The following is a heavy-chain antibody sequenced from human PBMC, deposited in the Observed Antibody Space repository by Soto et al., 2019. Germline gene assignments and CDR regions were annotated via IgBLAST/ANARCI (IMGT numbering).Heavy chain of an antibody. V-gene: IGHV3-15*01. D-gene: IGHD4-17*01. J-gene: IGHJ4*02. CDR2: IRSKTDGGTT. CDR3: TSLDSDYGQFDY. CDR1: GFTFSNAW. Sequence: TGGSLRLSCVASGFTFSNAWMNWVRQAPGKGLEWVGRIRSKTDGGTTDYAAPVKDRFTISRDDSESTLHLQMNSLKTQDTAVYYCTSLDSDYGQFDYWGQGTLVTVSS.